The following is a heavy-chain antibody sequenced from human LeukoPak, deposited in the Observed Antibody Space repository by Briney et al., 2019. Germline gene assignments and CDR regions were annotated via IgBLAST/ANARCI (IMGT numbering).Heavy chain of an antibody. CDR1: RLLCNVYA. J-gene: IGHJ4*02. CDR3: SSASSGQPDY. D-gene: IGHD6-25*01. Sequence: GGSLTLPCGPSRLLCNVYATRGAPHARGEGLEWVGVVADDGDYKEYAQPVKARFIISRDSSNNMLFLEMNNLRLEDTAVYYCSSASSGQPDYWGQGTLVTVSS. V-gene: IGHV3-30*04. CDR2: VADDGDYK.